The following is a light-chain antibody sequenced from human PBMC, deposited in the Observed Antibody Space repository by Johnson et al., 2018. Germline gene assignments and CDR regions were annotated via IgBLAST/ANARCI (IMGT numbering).Light chain of an antibody. CDR3: GTWDSSLSAGNV. CDR2: ENN. J-gene: IGLJ1*01. Sequence: QSVLTQPPSVSAAPGQKVTISCSGSSSNIGNNYVSWYQQLPGTAPKLLIYENNKRPSGIPDRFSGSQSGTSATLAINGLQTGDEADYYCGTWDSSLSAGNVFGTGSKVTV. V-gene: IGLV1-51*02. CDR1: SSNIGNNY.